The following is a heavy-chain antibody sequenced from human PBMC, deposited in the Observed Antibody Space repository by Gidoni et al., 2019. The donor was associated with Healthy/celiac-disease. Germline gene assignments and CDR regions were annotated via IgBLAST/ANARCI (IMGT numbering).Heavy chain of an antibody. CDR3: ARRSGYYDGDDALDI. Sequence: EVLLVQSGAEVKKPGASLTLSCQGSGFSFTSYWIGWVSQMPGKGLEWMGLIYPGDSDNRYSPSFQGQVNISADKSSSTAYLQWSSLKASDTAMYYGARRSGYYDGDDALDIWGQGTMVTVSS. V-gene: IGHV5-51*01. J-gene: IGHJ3*02. D-gene: IGHD3-3*01. CDR2: IYPGDSDN. CDR1: GFSFTSYW.